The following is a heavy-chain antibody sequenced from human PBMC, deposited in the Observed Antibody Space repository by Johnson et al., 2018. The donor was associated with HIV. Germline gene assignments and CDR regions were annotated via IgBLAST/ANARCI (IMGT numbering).Heavy chain of an antibody. CDR2: ISTSGGTL. V-gene: IGHV3-11*04. Sequence: QMQLVESGGGLVKAGGSLRLSCAASGFIFNDYYMSWIRQAPGKGLELLSYISTSGGTLYHADSVKDRFTIFRDNAKSSLYLQMNSLRVEDTAIYYCARRMVVGYHALDFWGQGTVVSVPS. CDR1: GFIFNDYY. CDR3: ARRMVVGYHALDF. J-gene: IGHJ3*01. D-gene: IGHD2-21*01.